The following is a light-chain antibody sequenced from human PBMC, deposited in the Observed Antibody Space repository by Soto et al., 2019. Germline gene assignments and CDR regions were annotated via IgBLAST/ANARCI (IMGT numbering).Light chain of an antibody. V-gene: IGLV1-40*01. Sequence: QSVLTQPPSVSGAPGQRVTVSCTGNSSNIGAGYDVHWYQQLPATAPKLLIFDNNNRPSGVPDRFSGSKSGTSASLAITGLQAEDEADYYCQSYDSSLSGYVFGTGTKVTVL. CDR1: SSNIGAGYD. CDR2: DNN. J-gene: IGLJ1*01. CDR3: QSYDSSLSGYV.